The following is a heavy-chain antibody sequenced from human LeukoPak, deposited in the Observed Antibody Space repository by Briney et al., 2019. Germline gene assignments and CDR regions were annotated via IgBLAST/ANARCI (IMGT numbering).Heavy chain of an antibody. J-gene: IGHJ6*02. D-gene: IGHD3-3*01. CDR3: ARDLTFYDFWSGNTYYYYGMDV. CDR1: GYTFTSYH. CDR2: INPSGGST. Sequence: ASVKVSCKASGYTFTSYHMHWVRQAPGQGLEWMGIINPSGGSTSYAQKFQGRVTMTRDTSTSTVYMELSSLRSEDTAVYYCARDLTFYDFWSGNTYYYYGMDVWGQGTTVTVSS. V-gene: IGHV1-46*01.